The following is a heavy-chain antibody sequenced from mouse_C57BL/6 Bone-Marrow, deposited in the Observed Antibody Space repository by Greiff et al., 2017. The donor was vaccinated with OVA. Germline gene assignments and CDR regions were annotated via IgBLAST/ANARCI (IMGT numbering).Heavy chain of an antibody. CDR1: GFTFSSYA. J-gene: IGHJ4*01. Sequence: EVKLVESGEGLVKPGGSLKLSCAASGFTFSSYAMSWVRQTPEKRLEWVAYISSGGDYIYYADTVKGRFTISRDNARNTLYLQMCSLKSKDTAMYYCTRDGYYAMDYWGQGTSVTVSS. V-gene: IGHV5-9-1*02. D-gene: IGHD2-3*01. CDR2: ISSGGDYI. CDR3: TRDGYYAMDY.